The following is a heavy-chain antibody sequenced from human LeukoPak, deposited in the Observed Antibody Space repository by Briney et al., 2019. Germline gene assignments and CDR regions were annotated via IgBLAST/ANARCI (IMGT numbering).Heavy chain of an antibody. J-gene: IGHJ4*02. CDR2: FSAYNGNT. Sequence: ASVKVSCKASGYTFTSYGISWVRQAPGQGLEWMGWFSAYNGNTNYAQKLQGRVTMTTDTSTSTAYMELRSLRSDDTAVYYCARDGLRLGELSPTPDYWGQGTLVTVSS. CDR1: GYTFTSYG. D-gene: IGHD3-16*02. CDR3: ARDGLRLGELSPTPDY. V-gene: IGHV1-18*01.